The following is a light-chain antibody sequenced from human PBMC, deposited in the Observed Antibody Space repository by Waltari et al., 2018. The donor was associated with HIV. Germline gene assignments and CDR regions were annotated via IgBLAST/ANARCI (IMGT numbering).Light chain of an antibody. CDR2: DVS. J-gene: IGLJ3*02. CDR1: SSDVGGYNY. CDR3: CSYTSTSSFVM. Sequence: QSALTQPASVSGSPGQSITISCTGTSSDVGGYNYVSWYQQHSGKGPKLIIYDVSNRPSGGSNRFSGSKSGNTASLTISGLQAEDEADYYCCSYTSTSSFVMFGGGTKLTVV. V-gene: IGLV2-14*01.